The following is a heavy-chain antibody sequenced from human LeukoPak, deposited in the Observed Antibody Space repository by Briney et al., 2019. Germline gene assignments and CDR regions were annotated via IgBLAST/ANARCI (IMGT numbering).Heavy chain of an antibody. CDR3: ARERANSFDT. CDR1: GNTFTDYY. Sequence: GASVKVSCKASGNTFTDYYMHWVRQAPGQGLEWMGWINPTSGGTNYAQQFQGSVTLTRDTSISTASMELSRLRSDDTAVYYCARERANSFDTWGQGTLVTVSS. CDR2: INPTSGGT. J-gene: IGHJ5*02. V-gene: IGHV1-2*02.